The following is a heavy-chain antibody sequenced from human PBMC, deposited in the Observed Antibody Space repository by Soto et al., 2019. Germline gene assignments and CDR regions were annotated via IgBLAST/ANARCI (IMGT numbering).Heavy chain of an antibody. Sequence: QVQLVQSGAEVKKPGSSVKVSCKASGGTFSSYTISWVRQAPGQGLEWMGRIIPILGIANYAQKFQGRVTITADKSTSTAYMELSSLRSEDTAVYYCARGSGMGLYFDYWGQGTLVTVSS. D-gene: IGHD3-10*01. J-gene: IGHJ4*02. V-gene: IGHV1-69*02. CDR1: GGTFSSYT. CDR3: ARGSGMGLYFDY. CDR2: IIPILGIA.